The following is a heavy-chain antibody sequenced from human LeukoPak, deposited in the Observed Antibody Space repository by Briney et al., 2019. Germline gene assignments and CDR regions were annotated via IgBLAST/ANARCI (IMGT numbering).Heavy chain of an antibody. V-gene: IGHV3-30*02. CDR2: IRYDGSNK. Sequence: GGSLRLSCVASGFTFSSYGMHWVRQAPGKGLEWVSFIRYDGSNKYYADSVKGRLTTSRDNSKNTLYLQMNSLRAEDTAVYYCANQDSTEYSYYFDFWGQGTLVTVSS. CDR1: GFTFSSYG. J-gene: IGHJ4*02. D-gene: IGHD2/OR15-2a*01. CDR3: ANQDSTEYSYYFDF.